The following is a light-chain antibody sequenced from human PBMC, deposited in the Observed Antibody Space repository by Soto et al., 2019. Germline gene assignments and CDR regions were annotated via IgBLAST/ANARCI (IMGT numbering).Light chain of an antibody. CDR1: LSVIVY. V-gene: IGKV3-11*01. CDR2: DAS. CDR3: HQRQYWHPIT. J-gene: IGKJ5*01. Sequence: VVLTQSPATLSLSPGERATLSCRTSLSVIVYLDWCQQEPGEPTRLIISDASNRATGIPARFSGSGAGTDFTLTISSLEPEDFAVYYGHQRQYWHPITCGQGTRLDIK.